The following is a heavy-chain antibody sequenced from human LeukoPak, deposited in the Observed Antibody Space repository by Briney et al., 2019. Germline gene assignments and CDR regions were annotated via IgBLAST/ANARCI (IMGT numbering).Heavy chain of an antibody. V-gene: IGHV3-7*01. CDR2: IKLDGSEK. Sequence: GGSLRLSCAASGFTFSSHWMTWVRQAPGKGLEWVANIKLDGSEKYYVDSVKGRFTISRDNAKNSLYLQMNSLRAEDTAVHYCARELCGSRCDAFDIWGQGTMVTVSS. CDR3: ARELCGSRCDAFDI. CDR1: GFTFSSHW. J-gene: IGHJ3*02. D-gene: IGHD1-26*01.